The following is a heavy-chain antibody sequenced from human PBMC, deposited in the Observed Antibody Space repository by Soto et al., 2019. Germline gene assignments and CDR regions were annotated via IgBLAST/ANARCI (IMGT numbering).Heavy chain of an antibody. V-gene: IGHV1-46*02. CDR3: ASSHIAAAPYGMDV. D-gene: IGHD6-13*01. CDR2: INPSIGST. CDR1: GYTFNTYN. Sequence: ASVKVSCTASGYTFNTYNMYWVRQAPGQGLEWMGVINPSIGSTNYAQKFQGRVIMTRDTSTSTVYMELSTLRSEDTAVYYCASSHIAAAPYGMDVWGQGTTVTVSS. J-gene: IGHJ6*02.